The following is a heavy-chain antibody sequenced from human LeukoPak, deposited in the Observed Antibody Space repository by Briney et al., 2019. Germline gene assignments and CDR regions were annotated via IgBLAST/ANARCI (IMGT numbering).Heavy chain of an antibody. V-gene: IGHV4-39*07. D-gene: IGHD6-6*01. CDR1: VGSITSSSYY. J-gene: IGHJ5*02. CDR3: ARLSSLANIAARGRNWLDP. CDR2: VYYSGGT. Sequence: ETLSLSRALSVGSITSSSYYWGWVRQPPGGGLGWGVRVYYSGGTYYNTPLKSGVTISVETSKNQFSLKLSTVTAADTTVYYCARLSSLANIAARGRNWLDPWGQGSLVTVSS.